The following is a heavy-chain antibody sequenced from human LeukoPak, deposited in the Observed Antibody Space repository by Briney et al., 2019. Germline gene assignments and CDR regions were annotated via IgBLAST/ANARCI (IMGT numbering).Heavy chain of an antibody. CDR2: IYYSGTT. D-gene: IGHD6-13*01. J-gene: IGHJ4*02. Sequence: PSETLSLTCTDSGDSISGHYWNWIRQTPGKGLEWIGYIYYSGTTNYNPSLKSRVTISLDTSKNQFSLKLSSVTAADTAVYYCARESYSSSWYADYWGQGTLVTVSS. CDR1: GDSISGHY. CDR3: ARESYSSSWYADY. V-gene: IGHV4-59*11.